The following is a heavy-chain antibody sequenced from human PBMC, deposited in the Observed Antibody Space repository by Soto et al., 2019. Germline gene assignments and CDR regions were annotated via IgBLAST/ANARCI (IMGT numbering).Heavy chain of an antibody. Sequence: QLQLQESGPGLVKPSETLSLTCTVSGGSISSSSYYWGWIRQPPGKGLEWIGSIYYSGSTYYNPSLKSRFSLSVDTSKNQFSLKLSSVTAADTAVYYCARHSGYDKGSHYYYYMDVWGKGTTVTVSS. CDR2: IYYSGST. CDR1: GGSISSSSYY. V-gene: IGHV4-39*01. J-gene: IGHJ6*03. CDR3: ARHSGYDKGSHYYYYMDV. D-gene: IGHD5-12*01.